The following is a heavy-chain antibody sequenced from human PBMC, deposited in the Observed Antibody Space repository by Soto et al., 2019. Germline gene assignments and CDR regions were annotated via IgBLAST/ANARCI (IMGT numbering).Heavy chain of an antibody. V-gene: IGHV5-10-1*01. CDR1: GYSFTSYG. Sequence: LGESLKISCKDSGYSFTSYGISWVRQMPGKGLEWMGRIDPFDSYTNYSPSFQGHVTISADKSISTAYLQWSSLKASDTAMYYCARQQDYYDSSGYYLSEYYYGMDVWGQATTVTVSS. J-gene: IGHJ6*02. CDR3: ARQQDYYDSSGYYLSEYYYGMDV. CDR2: IDPFDSYT. D-gene: IGHD3-22*01.